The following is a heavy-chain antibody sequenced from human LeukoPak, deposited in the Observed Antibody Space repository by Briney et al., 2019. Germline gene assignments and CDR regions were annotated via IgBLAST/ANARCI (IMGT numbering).Heavy chain of an antibody. Sequence: GGSLRLSCAASGFTFSSYSMNWVRQAPGKGLEWVSSISSSSSDIHYAASVKGRFTISRDNGKNSLYLQMNRLRTEDTAVYFCARDQKPGVTGGRFDYWGQGTLVTVSS. CDR2: ISSSSSDI. CDR1: GFTFSSYS. V-gene: IGHV3-21*01. D-gene: IGHD2-8*02. J-gene: IGHJ4*02. CDR3: ARDQKPGVTGGRFDY.